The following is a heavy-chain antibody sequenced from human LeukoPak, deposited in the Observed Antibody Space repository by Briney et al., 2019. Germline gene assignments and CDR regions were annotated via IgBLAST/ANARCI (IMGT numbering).Heavy chain of an antibody. Sequence: GSLRLSCAASGITFSSYSKSRVRQAPGKGLGWVSAISGSGGSTYYADSVKGRFTISRDNSKNTLYLQMNSLRAEDTAVYYCAKMATIENDFDYWGQGTLVTVSS. CDR1: GITFSSYS. CDR2: ISGSGGST. D-gene: IGHD5-24*01. CDR3: AKMATIENDFDY. J-gene: IGHJ4*02. V-gene: IGHV3-23*01.